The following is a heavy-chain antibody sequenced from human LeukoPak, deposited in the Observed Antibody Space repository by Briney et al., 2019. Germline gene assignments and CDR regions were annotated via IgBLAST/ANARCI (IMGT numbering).Heavy chain of an antibody. V-gene: IGHV1-2*02. CDR1: GYTFTGYY. CDR2: IIPNSGGT. CDR3: AFSVGATMGFDY. Sequence: ASVTVSCKASGYTFTGYYMHWVRQAPGQGLEWMGWIIPNSGGTNYAQKFQGRVTMTRDTSTSTAYMELSRLRSDDTAVYYCAFSVGATMGFDYWGQGTLVTVSS. D-gene: IGHD1-26*01. J-gene: IGHJ4*02.